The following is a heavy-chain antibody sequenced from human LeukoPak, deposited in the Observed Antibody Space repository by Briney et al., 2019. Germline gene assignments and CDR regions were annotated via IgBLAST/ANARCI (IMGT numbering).Heavy chain of an antibody. CDR1: GFTFSTYG. J-gene: IGHJ4*02. Sequence: PGGSLRLSCAASGFTFSTYGMHWVRKAPGKGPEWVAVIWYDGTNKYYADSVKGRFTISRDNSKNTLYLQMNSLRAEDTAVYYCAKDQSTVTPWYFDYWGQGTLVTVSS. CDR2: IWYDGTNK. V-gene: IGHV3-33*06. D-gene: IGHD4-17*01. CDR3: AKDQSTVTPWYFDY.